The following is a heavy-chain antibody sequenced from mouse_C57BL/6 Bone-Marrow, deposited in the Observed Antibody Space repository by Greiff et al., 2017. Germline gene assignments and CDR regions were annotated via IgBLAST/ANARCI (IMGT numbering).Heavy chain of an antibody. CDR2: INPYNGDT. V-gene: IGHV1-20*01. Sequence: DVHLVESGPELVKPGDSVKISCKASGYSFTGYFMNWVMQSHGKSLEWIGRINPYNGDTFYNQKFKGKATLTVDKSSSTAHMELRSLTSEDSAVYYCARGDGYYSWFAYWGQGTLVTVSA. CDR3: ARGDGYYSWFAY. D-gene: IGHD2-3*01. CDR1: GYSFTGYF. J-gene: IGHJ3*01.